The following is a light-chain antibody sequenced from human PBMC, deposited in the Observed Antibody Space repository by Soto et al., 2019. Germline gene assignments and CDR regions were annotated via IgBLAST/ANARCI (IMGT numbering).Light chain of an antibody. J-gene: IGKJ5*01. CDR1: QSISEF. Sequence: ILLTQSPATLSFSPGERAPLSCRASQSISEFLAWYQQKPGQAPRLLIYDASNRATGTPARFSGSGSGPDLTLTISRLEPEDFAVYYCQQYGSSSTFGQGTRLEIK. V-gene: IGKV3-11*01. CDR3: QQYGSSST. CDR2: DAS.